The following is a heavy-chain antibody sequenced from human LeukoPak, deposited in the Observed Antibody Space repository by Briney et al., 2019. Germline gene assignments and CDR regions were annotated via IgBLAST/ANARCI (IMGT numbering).Heavy chain of an antibody. CDR2: ISGSAGST. D-gene: IGHD4-17*01. Sequence: PGGSLRLSCAASGFTFSSYAMAWVRQAPGKGLEWVSTISGSAGSTYYADSVKGRFTISRDNSKNTLYLQMNSLRAEDTAVYYCAKPTNYGDYVVWGQGTLVTVSS. CDR3: AKPTNYGDYVV. V-gene: IGHV3-23*01. CDR1: GFTFSSYA. J-gene: IGHJ4*02.